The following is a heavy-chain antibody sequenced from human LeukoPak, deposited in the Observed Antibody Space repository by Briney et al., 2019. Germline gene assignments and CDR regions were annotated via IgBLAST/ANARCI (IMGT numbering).Heavy chain of an antibody. Sequence: SVKVSCKASGGTFSSYAISWVRQAPGQGLEWMGGIIPIFGTANYAQKFQGRVTITADESTSTGYMELSRLRSEHTAVYYCARELTTVTAYYFDYWGQGNLVTVSS. D-gene: IGHD4-17*01. CDR2: IIPIFGTA. V-gene: IGHV1-69*13. CDR3: ARELTTVTAYYFDY. CDR1: GGTFSSYA. J-gene: IGHJ4*02.